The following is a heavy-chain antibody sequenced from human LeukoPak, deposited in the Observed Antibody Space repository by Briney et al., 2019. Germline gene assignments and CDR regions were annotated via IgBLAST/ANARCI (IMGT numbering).Heavy chain of an antibody. D-gene: IGHD4-11*01. CDR3: AKAYSYFDQ. CDR2: IRYDGSNT. J-gene: IGHJ4*02. Sequence: PGGSLRLSCAASGFTFSSYDMHWVRQAPGKGLEWVAFIRYDGSNTYYADSVKGRFTISRDNSKNTLFLQMNSLTAEDTAVYYCAKAYSYFDQWGQGTLVTVSS. CDR1: GFTFSSYD. V-gene: IGHV3-30*02.